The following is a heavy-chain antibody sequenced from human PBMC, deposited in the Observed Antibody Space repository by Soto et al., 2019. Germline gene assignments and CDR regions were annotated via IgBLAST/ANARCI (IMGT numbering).Heavy chain of an antibody. V-gene: IGHV1-8*01. CDR1: GYTFTSYD. Sequence: GASVKVSCKASGYTFTSYDINWVRQATGQGLEWMGWMNPNSGNTGYAQKFQGRVTMTRNTSISTAYMELSSLRSEDTAVYYCARRGGYDRNYYYYYYMDAWGKGTSVTVSS. J-gene: IGHJ6*03. D-gene: IGHD5-12*01. CDR2: MNPNSGNT. CDR3: ARRGGYDRNYYYYYYMDA.